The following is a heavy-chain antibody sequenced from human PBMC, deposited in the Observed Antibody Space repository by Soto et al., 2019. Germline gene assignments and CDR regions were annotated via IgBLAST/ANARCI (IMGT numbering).Heavy chain of an antibody. CDR3: AREQQLGHVKTFDH. V-gene: IGHV4-31*11. CDR2: IYYSGST. CDR1: GGSISSGGYY. J-gene: IGHJ4*02. Sequence: QVQLQESGPGLVKPSQTLSLTCAVSGGSISSGGYYWGWIRQYPGKILEWIGYIYYSGSTNYNPPLKSRVTISVDTSKNQFSLKLSSVTATDTAIYYCAREQQLGHVKTFDHWGQGTLVTVSS. D-gene: IGHD6-13*01.